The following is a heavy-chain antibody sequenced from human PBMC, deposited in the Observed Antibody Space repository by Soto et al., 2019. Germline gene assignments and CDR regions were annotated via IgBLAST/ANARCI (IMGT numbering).Heavy chain of an antibody. CDR3: ATTSDDRSIAVAGSDAFDI. CDR2: FDPEDGET. Sequence: QVQLVQSGAEVKKPGASVKVSCKVSGYTLTELSMHWVRQAPGKGLEWMGGFDPEDGETIYAQKFQGRVTMTEDTSTDTAYMELSSLRSEDTAVYYCATTSDDRSIAVAGSDAFDIWGQGTMVTVSS. D-gene: IGHD6-19*01. CDR1: GYTLTELS. V-gene: IGHV1-24*01. J-gene: IGHJ3*02.